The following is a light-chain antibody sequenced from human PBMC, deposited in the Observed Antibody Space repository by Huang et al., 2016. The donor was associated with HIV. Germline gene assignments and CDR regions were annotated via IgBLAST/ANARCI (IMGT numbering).Light chain of an antibody. CDR3: QKYDSAPRT. V-gene: IGKV1-27*01. Sequence: MTQSPPSLSASIGDRVTLTCRASRDISNFLAWYQQKPGKPHKLLIYAASILHSGVPSRFSGGGSGTNFTLTVSSLQPEDVANYYCQKYDSAPRTFGQGTKLEL. CDR2: AAS. CDR1: RDISNF. J-gene: IGKJ1*01.